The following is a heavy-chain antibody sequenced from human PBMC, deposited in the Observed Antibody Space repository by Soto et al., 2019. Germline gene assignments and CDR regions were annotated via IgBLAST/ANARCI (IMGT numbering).Heavy chain of an antibody. CDR1: GFSFSSSA. CDR2: ISDDGASI. D-gene: IGHD5-18*01. V-gene: IGHV3-48*03. CDR3: ARENSVQAWLHHFDH. Sequence: HPGGSLRLSCEASGFSFSSSAMNWVRQSPGRGLEWVSYISDDGASIYYADSLKGRFTISRDNAKNSLSLQMNNLRAEDTAVYYCARENSVQAWLHHFDHWGLGTLVTVSS. J-gene: IGHJ4*02.